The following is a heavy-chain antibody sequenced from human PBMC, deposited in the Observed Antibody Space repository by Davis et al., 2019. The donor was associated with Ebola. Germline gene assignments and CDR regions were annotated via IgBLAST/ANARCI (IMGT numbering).Heavy chain of an antibody. CDR3: ARPSWAAAVDS. CDR2: ISGIGGST. J-gene: IGHJ4*02. Sequence: GESLKISCVASGFTFSSYGMTWVRQAPGKGLEGVSTISGIGGSTYYADSVKGQFTISRDTAKNSLYLQMYSPRAEDTAVYYCARPSWAAAVDSWGQGTLVTVSS. V-gene: IGHV3-23*01. CDR1: GFTFSSYG. D-gene: IGHD6-13*01.